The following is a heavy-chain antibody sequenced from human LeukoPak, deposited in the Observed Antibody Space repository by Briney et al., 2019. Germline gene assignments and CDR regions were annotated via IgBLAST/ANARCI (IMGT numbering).Heavy chain of an antibody. D-gene: IGHD3-10*01. V-gene: IGHV4-4*07. CDR2: THTSGST. CDR3: ARDMYYYGSGNYRFDY. CDR1: GGSISSYY. J-gene: IGHJ4*02. Sequence: SETLSLTCTVSGGSISSYYWSWIRQPPGKGLEWIGRTHTSGSTNYNPSLKSRVTMSVDTSKNQFSLKLSSVTAADTAVYYCARDMYYYGSGNYRFDYWGQGTLVTVSS.